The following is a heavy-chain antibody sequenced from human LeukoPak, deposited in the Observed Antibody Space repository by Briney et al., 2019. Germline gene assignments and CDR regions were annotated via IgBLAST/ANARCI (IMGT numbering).Heavy chain of an antibody. CDR2: INHSGST. CDR1: GGSFSGYY. D-gene: IGHD3-22*01. J-gene: IGHJ4*02. CDR3: ASLSGYYPPRGY. V-gene: IGHV4-34*01. Sequence: SETLSLTCAVYGGSFSGYYWSWIRQPPGKGLEWIGEINHSGSTNYNPSLKSRVTISVDTSKNQFSLKLSSVTAADTAVYYCASLSGYYPPRGYRGQGTLVTVSS.